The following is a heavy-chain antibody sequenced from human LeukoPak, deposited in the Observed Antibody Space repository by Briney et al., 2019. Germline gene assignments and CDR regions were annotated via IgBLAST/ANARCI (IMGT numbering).Heavy chain of an antibody. CDR1: GGTFSSYA. Sequence: SVKVSCKASGGTFSSYAISWVRQAPGQGLVWVGGIIPIFGTANYAQKFQGRVTITADKSTSAAYMELSSLRSEDTAVYYCARDYGSFGGVISTHFDYWGQGTLVTVSS. D-gene: IGHD3-16*02. V-gene: IGHV1-69*06. CDR3: ARDYGSFGGVISTHFDY. CDR2: IIPIFGTA. J-gene: IGHJ4*02.